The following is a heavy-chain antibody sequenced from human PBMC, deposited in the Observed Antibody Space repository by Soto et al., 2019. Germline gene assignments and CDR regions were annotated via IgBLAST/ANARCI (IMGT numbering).Heavy chain of an antibody. CDR2: IRRKANSYTT. D-gene: IGHD6-19*01. J-gene: IGHJ6*02. Sequence: EVQLVESGGGLVQPGGSLRLSCAASGLIFSDYHMDWVRQAPRKGLEWVGRIRRKANSYTTEYAASVKGRFTLSRDDSQTSLSLQMTSLKSEDTAVYYCAMLGGWSGGSSGMDVWGQWTTVTVSS. CDR1: GLIFSDYH. V-gene: IGHV3-72*01. CDR3: AMLGGWSGGSSGMDV.